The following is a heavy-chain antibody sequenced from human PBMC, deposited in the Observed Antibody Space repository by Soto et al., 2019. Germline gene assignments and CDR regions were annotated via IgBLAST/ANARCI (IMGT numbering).Heavy chain of an antibody. J-gene: IGHJ4*02. CDR1: GFTFSNAW. D-gene: IGHD3-16*02. Sequence: GSLILACSASGFTFSNAWMSWVRQAPGKGLEWVGLIKSKADGGTTDYAAPVKGRFTISRDDSKNTLYLQMNSLKTEDTAMYYCTTAPYIWGSYLSNYWGQGTMVT. CDR3: TTAPYIWGSYLSNY. CDR2: IKSKADGGTT. V-gene: IGHV3-15*01.